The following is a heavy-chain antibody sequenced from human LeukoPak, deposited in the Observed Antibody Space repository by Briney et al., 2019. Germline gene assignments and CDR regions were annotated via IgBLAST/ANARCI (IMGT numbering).Heavy chain of an antibody. Sequence: SQTLSLTCTVSGGSISSGGYYWSWLRQHPGKGLEWIGYIYYSGSTYYNPSLKSRVTISVDTSKNQFSLKLSSVTAADTAVYYCASQKHYYDSSGYQVNAFDIWGQGTMVTVSS. V-gene: IGHV4-31*03. J-gene: IGHJ3*02. D-gene: IGHD3-22*01. CDR1: GGSISSGGYY. CDR3: ASQKHYYDSSGYQVNAFDI. CDR2: IYYSGST.